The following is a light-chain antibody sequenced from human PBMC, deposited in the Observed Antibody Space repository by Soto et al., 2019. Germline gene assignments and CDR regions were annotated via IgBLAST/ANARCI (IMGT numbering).Light chain of an antibody. J-gene: IGLJ3*02. CDR3: QSYDSSLSGSGV. Sequence: QSVLTQPPSVSGAPGQRVTISCSGSRSNIGAGYDVHWYQQLPGTAPKLLISANNIRPSGVPDRFSGSKSGTSASLAITGLQAEDEADYYCQSYDSSLSGSGVFGGGTKLTVL. V-gene: IGLV1-40*01. CDR2: ANN. CDR1: RSNIGAGYD.